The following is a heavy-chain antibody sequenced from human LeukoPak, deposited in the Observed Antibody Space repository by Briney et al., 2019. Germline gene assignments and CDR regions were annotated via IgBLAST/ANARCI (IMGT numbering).Heavy chain of an antibody. J-gene: IGHJ4*02. CDR1: GSGYTFSSDY. CDR2: IIPSGGRT. Sequence: ASVKVSCKASGSGYTFSSDYMHWVRQAPGQGLEWMGRIIPSGGRTIYAQKFQGRLTLTRDMSTGTFYMELSSLRSDDTAVYYCARDGSLFNFDHWGQGTLVTVSS. V-gene: IGHV1-46*01. CDR3: ARDGSLFNFDH. D-gene: IGHD1-26*01.